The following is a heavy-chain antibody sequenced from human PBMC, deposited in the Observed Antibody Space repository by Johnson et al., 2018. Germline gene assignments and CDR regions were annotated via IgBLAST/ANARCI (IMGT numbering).Heavy chain of an antibody. CDR3: AKAPGWLQLSAFDI. J-gene: IGHJ3*02. CDR2: IRRDDKTI. V-gene: IGHV3-11*04. CDR1: GFTFSDYY. D-gene: IGHD5-24*01. Sequence: QVQLVESGGGLVEPGGSLRLSCAASGFTFSDYYFTWIRQAPGKGLEWVSSIRRDDKTISYADSVKGRFTISRDNAKNTLYPQMNRLTAEDTAVYYCAKAPGWLQLSAFDIWGQGTMVTVSA.